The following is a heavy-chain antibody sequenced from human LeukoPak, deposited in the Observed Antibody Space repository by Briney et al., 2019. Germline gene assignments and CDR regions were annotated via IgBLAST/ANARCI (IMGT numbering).Heavy chain of an antibody. Sequence: PSETLSLTCTVSGGSISSSSYYWGWIRQPPGKGPEWIGEIDHSGRTNANSSLRSRVTMSVDMSKNQFSLRLNSVTAADSAVYYCARKSILTSGRKPYDYWDQGALVTVSS. CDR1: GGSISSSSYY. CDR2: IDHSGRT. J-gene: IGHJ4*02. V-gene: IGHV4-39*07. D-gene: IGHD1-26*01. CDR3: ARKSILTSGRKPYDY.